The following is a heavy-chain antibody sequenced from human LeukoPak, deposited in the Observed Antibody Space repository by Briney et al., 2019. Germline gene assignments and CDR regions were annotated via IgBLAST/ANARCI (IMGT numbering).Heavy chain of an antibody. J-gene: IGHJ4*02. V-gene: IGHV4-34*01. CDR3: ATWLSETFDY. CDR1: GGSFSGYY. D-gene: IGHD6-19*01. Sequence: PSETLSLTCAVYGGSFSGYYWSWIRQPPGKGLEWIGEINHSGSTNYNPSLKSRVTISVDTSKNQFSLKLSSVTAADTAVHYCATWLSETFDYWGQGTLVTVSS. CDR2: INHSGST.